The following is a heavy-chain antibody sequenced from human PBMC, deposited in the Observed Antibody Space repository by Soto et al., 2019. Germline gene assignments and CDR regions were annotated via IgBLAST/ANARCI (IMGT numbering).Heavy chain of an antibody. J-gene: IGHJ3*01. V-gene: IGHV1-69*01. CDR3: VRLRRDWVDAVDL. CDR2: IIPVFDKA. CDR1: GGPFGSSA. D-gene: IGHD2-21*01. Sequence: QVQLVQSGADVKKPGSSVKVSCKTSGGPFGSSAISWVRQAPAQGLEWMGEIIPVFDKANYAQNFQGRLTITPDEPTATVFMQRSSLRSEDTGVYFCVRLRRDWVDAVDLWGLATFVTVSS.